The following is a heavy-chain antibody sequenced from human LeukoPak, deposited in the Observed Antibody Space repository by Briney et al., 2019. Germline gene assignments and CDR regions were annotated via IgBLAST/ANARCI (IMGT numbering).Heavy chain of an antibody. CDR1: GGSMYSYF. CDR3: ARFDSSSAAGIFDY. CDR2: IYSSGST. Sequence: SETLSLTYTVSGGSMYSYFWSWIRQPAGQGLEWLGRIYSSGSTDYNPSLKSRVTMSVDTSKNQFSLKLSSVTAADTAVYYCARFDSSSAAGIFDYWGQGTLVTVSS. D-gene: IGHD6-6*01. J-gene: IGHJ4*02. V-gene: IGHV4-4*07.